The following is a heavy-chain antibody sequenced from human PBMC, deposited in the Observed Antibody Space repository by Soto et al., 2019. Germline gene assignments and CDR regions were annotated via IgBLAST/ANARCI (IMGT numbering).Heavy chain of an antibody. Sequence: SETLSLTCTVSGGSISSGDYYGSWIRQPPGKGLEWIGYIYYSGSTYYNPSLKSRVTISVDTSKNQFSLKLSSVTAADTAVYYCARGRGYSGYDWFDYWGQGTLVTVSS. V-gene: IGHV4-30-4*01. CDR1: GGSISSGDYY. D-gene: IGHD5-12*01. CDR2: IYYSGST. J-gene: IGHJ4*02. CDR3: ARGRGYSGYDWFDY.